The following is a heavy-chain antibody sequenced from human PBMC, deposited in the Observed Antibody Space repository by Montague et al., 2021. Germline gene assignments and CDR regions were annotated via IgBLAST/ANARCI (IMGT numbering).Heavy chain of an antibody. CDR2: INHSWST. CDR1: GVTFRGYY. Sequence: SETLSLTCAVYGVTFRGYYWTWIRQPPGKGLEWIGEINHSWSTDSNPSLERRVTISVDTSTTQFSLKLTSATAAATAVYFCARGHQLQDFDWPQGLGYWAQGTLVAVSS. CDR3: ARGHQLQDFDWPQGLGY. J-gene: IGHJ4*02. V-gene: IGHV4-34*01. D-gene: IGHD3-9*01.